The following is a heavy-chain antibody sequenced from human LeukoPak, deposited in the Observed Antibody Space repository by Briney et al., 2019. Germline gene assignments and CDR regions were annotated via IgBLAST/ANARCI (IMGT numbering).Heavy chain of an antibody. CDR2: IYHSGST. CDR1: GYSISSGYY. D-gene: IGHD3-9*01. J-gene: IGHJ4*02. Sequence: SETLSLTCTVSGYSISSGYYWGWIRQLPGKGLEWIGSIYHSGSTYYNPSLKSRVTISVDTSKNQFSLKLSSVTAADTAVYYCARIPSGVYFDWLQSYFDYWGQGTLVTVSS. CDR3: ARIPSGVYFDWLQSYFDY. V-gene: IGHV4-38-2*02.